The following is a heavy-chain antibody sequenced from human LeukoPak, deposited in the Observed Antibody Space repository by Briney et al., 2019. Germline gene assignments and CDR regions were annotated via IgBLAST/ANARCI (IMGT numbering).Heavy chain of an antibody. Sequence: GGSLRLSCAASAFTFNNYAMSWVRQAPGKGLEWVSVISDSGGSTYYADSVKGRFTISRDNSKNTLYLQMNNLRAEDTAVYYCARCGSTSCYRANWFDPWGQGTLVTVSS. CDR3: ARCGSTSCYRANWFDP. CDR1: AFTFNNYA. J-gene: IGHJ5*02. V-gene: IGHV3-23*01. CDR2: ISDSGGST. D-gene: IGHD2-2*02.